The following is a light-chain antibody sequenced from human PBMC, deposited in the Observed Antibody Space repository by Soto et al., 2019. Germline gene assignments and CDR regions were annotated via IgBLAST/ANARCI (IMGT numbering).Light chain of an antibody. J-gene: IGLJ1*01. V-gene: IGLV2-18*01. CDR2: EAS. CDR3: SLYTSENTYV. CDR1: STDFVSYNP. Sequence: QSVLTQPPSVSGSPGQSVTISCTGTSTDFVSYNPVSWYQQPPGTAPKLIIYEASNRPSGVPDHFSGSKSGNTASLTISGLQAADEADYYCSLYTSENTYVFGTGTKVTVL.